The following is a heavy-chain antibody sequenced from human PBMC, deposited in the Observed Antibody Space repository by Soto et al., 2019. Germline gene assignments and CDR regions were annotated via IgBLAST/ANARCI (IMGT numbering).Heavy chain of an antibody. D-gene: IGHD3-9*01. Sequence: EVQLVESGGGLVQPGGSLRLSCADSGFSFSSYWMHWVRQGPGKGLVWVARINTDGSSTNYADSVKGRFTISRDNAKNTLYLPMDMRRAEDTAVYYCARAPGGYYIDWGQGTMVTVSS. V-gene: IGHV3-74*01. J-gene: IGHJ3*01. CDR1: GFSFSSYW. CDR3: ARAPGGYYID. CDR2: INTDGSST.